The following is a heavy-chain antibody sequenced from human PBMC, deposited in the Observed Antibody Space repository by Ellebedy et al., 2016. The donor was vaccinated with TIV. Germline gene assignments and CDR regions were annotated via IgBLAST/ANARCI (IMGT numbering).Heavy chain of an antibody. Sequence: GESLKISCATSGFNFRSYRMHWVRQAPGKGLAWVSHVNGDESTTVYADSVKGRFTISKDIAKSTLFLQMNSLRAEDTAVYYCVRDRGRPDSFDLWGRGTMVIVSS. V-gene: IGHV3-74*01. CDR2: VNGDESTT. CDR3: VRDRGRPDSFDL. CDR1: GFNFRSYR. J-gene: IGHJ3*01.